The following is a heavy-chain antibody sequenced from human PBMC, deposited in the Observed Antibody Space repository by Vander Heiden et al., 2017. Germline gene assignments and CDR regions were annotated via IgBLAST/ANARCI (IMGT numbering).Heavy chain of an antibody. CDR1: GLPFSSYA. D-gene: IGHD3-3*01. Sequence: EVQLLESGGGLVQPGGSLRPYCAASGLPFSSYAMSWVRQAPGKGLEWVSAISGSGGSTYYADSVKGRFTISRDNSKNTLYLQMNSLRAEDTAVYYCAKDLPRITPSYWGQGTLVTVSS. J-gene: IGHJ4*02. CDR3: AKDLPRITPSY. CDR2: ISGSGGST. V-gene: IGHV3-23*01.